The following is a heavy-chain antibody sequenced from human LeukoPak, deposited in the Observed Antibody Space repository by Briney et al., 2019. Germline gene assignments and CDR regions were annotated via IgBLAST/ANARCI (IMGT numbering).Heavy chain of an antibody. CDR2: IDPSDSYT. Sequence: PGESLKISRKGSGYSFTSYWISWVRQMPGKGLEWMGRIDPSDSYTNYSPSFQGHVTISADKSISTVYLQWSSLKASDTAMYYCARHSAGIVVAGKWGQGTLVTVSS. CDR3: ARHSAGIVVAGK. D-gene: IGHD6-19*01. V-gene: IGHV5-10-1*01. J-gene: IGHJ4*02. CDR1: GYSFTSYW.